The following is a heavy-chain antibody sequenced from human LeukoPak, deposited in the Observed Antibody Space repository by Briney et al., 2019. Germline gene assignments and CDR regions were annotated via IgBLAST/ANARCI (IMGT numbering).Heavy chain of an antibody. CDR1: GFTFSNAW. J-gene: IGHJ4*02. CDR3: TSLCSGWYWVDY. V-gene: IGHV3-15*01. Sequence: GGSLRLSCAAYGFTFSNAWMSWVRQALGKGLEWVARIKSKTDGGTTAYAATVKGRFTIARDESKNTLYMQMTSMKTVCTAVYYSTSLCSGWYWVDYWGQGTLVTVSS. CDR2: IKSKTDGGTT. D-gene: IGHD6-19*01.